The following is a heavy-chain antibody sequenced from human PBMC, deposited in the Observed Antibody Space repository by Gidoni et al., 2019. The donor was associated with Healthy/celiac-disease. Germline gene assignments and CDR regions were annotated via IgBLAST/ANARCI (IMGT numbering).Heavy chain of an antibody. CDR3: ARERVNYYGSGSNFFDY. D-gene: IGHD3-10*01. V-gene: IGHV3-7*01. J-gene: IGHJ4*02. CDR2: IKQDGSEK. Sequence: EVQLVASGGGLVQPGGSLRLSCAASGFTFSSYWMSWVRQAPGKGLEWVANIKQDGSEKYYVDSVKGRFTISRDNAKNSLYLQMNSLRAEDTAVYYCARERVNYYGSGSNFFDYWGQGTLVTVSS. CDR1: GFTFSSYW.